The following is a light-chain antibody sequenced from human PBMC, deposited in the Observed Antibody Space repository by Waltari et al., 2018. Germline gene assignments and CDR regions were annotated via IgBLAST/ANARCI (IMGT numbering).Light chain of an antibody. J-gene: IGLJ1*01. V-gene: IGLV1-40*01. Sequence: QSVLTQPPSVSGAPGQRVTISFTGSSSTIGAGYDVPWYQQLPGRAPKLLIHGNDKRPSGVPDRFSGSKSGTSGSLAIAGLQADDETDYYCQSYDSSLSGHVFGTGTKVTVL. CDR2: GND. CDR3: QSYDSSLSGHV. CDR1: SSTIGAGYD.